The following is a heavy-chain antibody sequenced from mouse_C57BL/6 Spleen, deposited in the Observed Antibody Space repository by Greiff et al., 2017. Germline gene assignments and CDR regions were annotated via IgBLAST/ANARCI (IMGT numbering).Heavy chain of an antibody. CDR1: GYTFTSYW. J-gene: IGHJ4*01. CDR2: IDPSDSYT. Sequence: QVQLKQPGAELVMPGASVKLSCKASGYTFTSYWMHWVKQRPGQGLEWIGEIDPSDSYTNYNQKFKGKSTLTVDKSSSTAYMQLSSLTSEDSAVYYCARSGDGYSSLDYWGQGTSVTVSS. CDR3: ARSGDGYSSLDY. D-gene: IGHD2-3*01. V-gene: IGHV1-69*01.